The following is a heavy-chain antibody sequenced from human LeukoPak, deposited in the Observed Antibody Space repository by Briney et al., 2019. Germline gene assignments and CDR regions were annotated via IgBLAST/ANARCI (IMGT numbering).Heavy chain of an antibody. V-gene: IGHV3-21*01. CDR3: AREDYGDYEFDY. Sequence: GGSLRLSCAASGFTFSSYNMNWVRQAPGKGLEWVSSISSSSGYIYYADSVMGRFTISRDNAKNSLYLQMNSLRAEDTAVYYCAREDYGDYEFDYWGQGTLVTVSS. J-gene: IGHJ4*02. CDR1: GFTFSSYN. D-gene: IGHD4-17*01. CDR2: ISSSSGYI.